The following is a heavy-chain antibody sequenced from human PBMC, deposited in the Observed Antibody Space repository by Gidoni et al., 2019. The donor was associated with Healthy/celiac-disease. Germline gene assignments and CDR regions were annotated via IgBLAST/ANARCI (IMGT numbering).Heavy chain of an antibody. V-gene: IGHV3-7*01. CDR2: IKEDGNEI. J-gene: IGHJ6*03. CDR1: GFTFSRFW. CDR3: AREEPYYYYMDV. D-gene: IGHD1-1*01. Sequence: GGNLVQPGESLRLSCAASGFTFSRFWMSWVRQAPGKGLEWVANIKEDGNEIYYVDSVKGRITISRDNAKKSLYLQMNSLRAEDTAVYYCAREEPYYYYMDVWGKGTTVIVSS.